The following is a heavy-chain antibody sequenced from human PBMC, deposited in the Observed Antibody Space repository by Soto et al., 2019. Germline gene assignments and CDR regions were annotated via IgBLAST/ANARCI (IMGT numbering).Heavy chain of an antibody. Sequence: ASVKVSCKVSGYTLTELSMHWVRQAPGKGLEWMGGFDPEDGETIYAQKFQGRVTMTEDTSTDTAYMELSSLRSEDTAVYYCATRPSGAWYYDFWSGYYPFDYWGQGTLVTVS. V-gene: IGHV1-24*01. J-gene: IGHJ4*02. CDR2: FDPEDGET. CDR1: GYTLTELS. D-gene: IGHD3-3*01. CDR3: ATRPSGAWYYDFWSGYYPFDY.